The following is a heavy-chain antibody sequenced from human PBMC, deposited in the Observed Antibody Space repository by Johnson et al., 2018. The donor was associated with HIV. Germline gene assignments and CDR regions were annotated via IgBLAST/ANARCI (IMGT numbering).Heavy chain of an antibody. Sequence: QVQLVESGGGVVQPGGSLRLSCAASVFTFSSYGMHWVRQAPGKGLEWVAFIRYDGSNKYYADSVKGRFTISRDNSKNTLYLQMNSLRAEDTAVYYCARGDGTATTFGAFDFGGQGTKVTVSS. V-gene: IGHV3-30*02. J-gene: IGHJ3*01. D-gene: IGHD4-17*01. CDR3: ARGDGTATTFGAFDF. CDR1: VFTFSSYG. CDR2: IRYDGSNK.